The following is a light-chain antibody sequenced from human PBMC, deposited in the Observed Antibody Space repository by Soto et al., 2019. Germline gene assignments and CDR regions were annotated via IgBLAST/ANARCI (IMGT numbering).Light chain of an antibody. CDR1: SSDVGGYNY. CDR2: EVN. CDR3: SSYAGSNNYV. Sequence: QSALTQPPSASGSPGQSVTISCTGTSSDVGGYNYVSWYQQEPGKAPKVMIYEVNKRPSGVPDRFSGSKSGNTASLTVSGLQAEDEADYYCSSYAGSNNYVFGTGTKVTVL. V-gene: IGLV2-8*01. J-gene: IGLJ1*01.